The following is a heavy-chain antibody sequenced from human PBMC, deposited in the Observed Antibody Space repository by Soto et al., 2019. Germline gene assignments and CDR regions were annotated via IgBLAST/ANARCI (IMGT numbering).Heavy chain of an antibody. Sequence: TGGSLRLSCAASGFTFSSYSMNWVRQAPGKGLEWVSYISGSSSTIYYADSVRGRFTISRDNAKNSLYLQMNSLRAEDTAVYYCARDLRFSSSWFLIGWFDPWGQGTLVTVSS. V-gene: IGHV3-48*01. D-gene: IGHD6-13*01. J-gene: IGHJ5*02. CDR2: ISGSSSTI. CDR3: ARDLRFSSSWFLIGWFDP. CDR1: GFTFSSYS.